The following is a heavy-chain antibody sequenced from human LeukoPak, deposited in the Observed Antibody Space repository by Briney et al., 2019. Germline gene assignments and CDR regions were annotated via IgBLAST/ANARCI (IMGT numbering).Heavy chain of an antibody. CDR2: IFWDDDK. V-gene: IGHV2-5*02. CDR1: GFSLSTIGVG. Sequence: SGPTLVKPTQTLTLTCTFSGFSLSTIGVGVGCIRQPPGKALEWLSLIFWDDDKRYSPSLKSRLTITKDTSKNQVVLTMTNMDPVDTGTYYCAGGSGRTFDFWGQGTLVTVSS. D-gene: IGHD3-16*01. J-gene: IGHJ4*02. CDR3: AGGSGRTFDF.